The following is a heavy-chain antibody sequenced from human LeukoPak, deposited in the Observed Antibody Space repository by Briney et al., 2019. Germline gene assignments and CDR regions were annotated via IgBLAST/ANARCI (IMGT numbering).Heavy chain of an antibody. CDR3: ARRRRLYSGYDSYFDI. Sequence: KASQTLSLTCTVSGGSISSGSYYWSWIRQPAGKGLEWIGRMYTSGSTNYNPSLKSRVTISVDTSKNQFSLKLSSVTAADTAVYYCARRRRLYSGYDSYFDIWGQGTMVTVSS. D-gene: IGHD5-12*01. CDR2: MYTSGST. J-gene: IGHJ3*02. CDR1: GGSISSGSYY. V-gene: IGHV4-61*02.